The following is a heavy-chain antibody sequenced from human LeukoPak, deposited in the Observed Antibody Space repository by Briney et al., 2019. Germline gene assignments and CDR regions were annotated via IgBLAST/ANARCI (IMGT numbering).Heavy chain of an antibody. D-gene: IGHD3-22*01. CDR2: IYYSGST. V-gene: IGHV4-59*01. CDR3: ASYDSRGYYKLGAFDI. CDR1: GGSISSYY. Sequence: RPSETLSLTCTVSGGSISSYYWSWIRQPPGKGLEWIGYIYYSGSTNYNPSLKSRVTISVDTSKNQLSLKLSTVTAADTAVYYCASYDSRGYYKLGAFDIWGQGTMVTVSS. J-gene: IGHJ3*02.